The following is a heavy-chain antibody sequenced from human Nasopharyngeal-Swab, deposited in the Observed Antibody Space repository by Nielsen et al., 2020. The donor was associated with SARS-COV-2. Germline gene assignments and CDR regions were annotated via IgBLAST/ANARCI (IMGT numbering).Heavy chain of an antibody. CDR2: ISGSTNTI. Sequence: GESLKISWEASGFTFSSYSMNWVSQAPGKGLEWISYISGSTNTIYYADSVKGRFTISRDNAENLLYLDMTSLRDDDTAVYYCAREWNWDDAFDSWGQGTLVTVSS. J-gene: IGHJ4*02. D-gene: IGHD1-1*01. CDR3: AREWNWDDAFDS. CDR1: GFTFSSYS. V-gene: IGHV3-48*02.